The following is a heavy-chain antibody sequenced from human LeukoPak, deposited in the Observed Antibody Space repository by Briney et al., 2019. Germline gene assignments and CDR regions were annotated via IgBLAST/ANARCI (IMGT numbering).Heavy chain of an antibody. D-gene: IGHD6-13*01. Sequence: SETLSLTCTVSGDSIGPYYWSWIRQPPGKGLEWIGYISYTGNAIYTPSLKSRVTISLDMSKKQFSLKINSVIAADTAVYYCARGTDSWYFYFDYWGQGTLVTVSS. V-gene: IGHV4-59*01. CDR1: GDSIGPYY. J-gene: IGHJ4*02. CDR3: ARGTDSWYFYFDY. CDR2: ISYTGNA.